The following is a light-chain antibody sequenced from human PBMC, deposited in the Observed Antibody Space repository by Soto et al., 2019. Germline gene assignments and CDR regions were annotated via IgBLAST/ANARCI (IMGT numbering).Light chain of an antibody. CDR1: QSISNY. J-gene: IGKJ4*01. CDR3: QQRYGTPPLT. CDR2: GAS. Sequence: DIQMTQSPSSLSASVGDRVTITCRASQSISNYLNWYQQKPGKAPKLLIYGASSLQRGVPSRFSGSGSGTDFTLTIPSLQPEDFATYYCQQRYGTPPLTFGGGTKVEIK. V-gene: IGKV1-39*01.